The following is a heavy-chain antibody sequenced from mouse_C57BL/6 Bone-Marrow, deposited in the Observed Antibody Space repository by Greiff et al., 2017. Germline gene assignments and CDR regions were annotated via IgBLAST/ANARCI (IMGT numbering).Heavy chain of an antibody. J-gene: IGHJ2*01. Sequence: VQLQQSGAELVRPGASVKLSCTASGFNFKDDYIHWVKQSPEQGLEWIGWIDPEIGDTEYASKFQGKATITSDTSSNTAYLQLSSLTSKDTAVYYCSSVDGNYFDFWGQGTPLTVAS. V-gene: IGHV14-4*01. CDR2: IDPEIGDT. CDR1: GFNFKDDY. CDR3: SSVDGNYFDF. D-gene: IGHD2-1*01.